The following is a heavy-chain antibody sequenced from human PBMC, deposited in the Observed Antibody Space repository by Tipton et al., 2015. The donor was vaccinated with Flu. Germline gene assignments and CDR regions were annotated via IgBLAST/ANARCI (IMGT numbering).Heavy chain of an antibody. V-gene: IGHV3-53*01. CDR3: ASFNGGGYFDY. CDR1: GFSVSSNY. CDR2: IYSGGNT. Sequence: QLVQSGGGLIQPGGSLRLSCAVSGFSVSSNYMTWVRQAPGKGLEWVSVIYSGGNTYYADSVKGRFTISRDNSKNTVYLQMNSLRAEDTAVYYCASFNGGGYFDYWAQGTLVTVSS. D-gene: IGHD2-8*01. J-gene: IGHJ4*02.